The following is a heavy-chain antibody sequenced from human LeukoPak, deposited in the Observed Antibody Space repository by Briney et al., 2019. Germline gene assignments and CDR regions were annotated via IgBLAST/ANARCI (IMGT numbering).Heavy chain of an antibody. CDR2: INPNSGGT. J-gene: IGHJ4*02. CDR3: ATQQLLTSGLDY. Sequence: ASVKVSCKASGYTFIDYYIHWVRQAPGQGLEWMGWINPNSGGTNYAQKFQGRVTMTRDTSISTAYMELSRLRSDDTAVYYCATQQLLTSGLDYWGQGTLVTVSS. CDR1: GYTFIDYY. V-gene: IGHV1-2*02. D-gene: IGHD6-13*01.